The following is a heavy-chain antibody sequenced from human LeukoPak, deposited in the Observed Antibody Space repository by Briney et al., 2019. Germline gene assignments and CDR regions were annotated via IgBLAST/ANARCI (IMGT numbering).Heavy chain of an antibody. CDR3: ARDGTAMASYYYYYMDV. V-gene: IGHV3-21*01. CDR1: GFTFSSYS. J-gene: IGHJ6*03. CDR2: ISSSSSYI. D-gene: IGHD5-18*01. Sequence: GGSLRLSCAASGFTFSSYSMNWVRQAPGKGLEWVSSISSSSSYIYYADSVKGRFTISRDNAKNSLYLQMNSLRAEDTAVYYCARDGTAMASYYYYYMDVWGKGTTVTVSS.